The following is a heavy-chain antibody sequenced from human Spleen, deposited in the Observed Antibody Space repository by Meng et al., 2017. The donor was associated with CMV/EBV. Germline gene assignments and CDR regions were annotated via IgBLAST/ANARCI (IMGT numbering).Heavy chain of an antibody. CDR3: AREPRYCSGGTCYRAYYGMDV. V-gene: IGHV4-30-4*08. CDR1: GGSISSGDSY. CDR2: IYYSGST. Sequence: SETLSLTCTVSGGSISSGDSYWNWIRQPPGKGLEWIGYIYYSGSTYYSPSLKSRVTISVDTSRTQFSLKLSSVTAADTAVYYCAREPRYCSGGTCYRAYYGMDVWGQGTTVTVSS. J-gene: IGHJ6*02. D-gene: IGHD2-15*01.